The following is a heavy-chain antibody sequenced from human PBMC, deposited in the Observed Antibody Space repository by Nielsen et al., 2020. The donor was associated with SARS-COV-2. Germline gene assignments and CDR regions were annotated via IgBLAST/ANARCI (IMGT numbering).Heavy chain of an antibody. Sequence: GESLKISCAASGFTFSSYGMHWVRQAPGKGLEWVAVIWYDGSNKYYADSVKGRLTISRDNSKNTLYLQMNSLRAEDTAVYYCARAGGSFVDYWGQGTLVTVSS. V-gene: IGHV3-33*01. D-gene: IGHD6-13*01. J-gene: IGHJ4*02. CDR3: ARAGGSFVDY. CDR2: IWYDGSNK. CDR1: GFTFSSYG.